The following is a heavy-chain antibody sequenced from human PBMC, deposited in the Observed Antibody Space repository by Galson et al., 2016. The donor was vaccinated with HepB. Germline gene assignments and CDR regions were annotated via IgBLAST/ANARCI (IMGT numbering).Heavy chain of an antibody. CDR2: IHYSGIT. D-gene: IGHD3-9*01. CDR3: ARDGSYDSLAGFYNGWFDP. CDR1: DDSMTRPGYY. Sequence: TLSLTCSVSDDSMTRPGYYWTWIRQPPGGGLEWIGYIHYSGITFYNPSLRSRVIISLDMSKNLFTLRLTSVTAADTGVYYRARDGSYDSLAGFYNGWFDPWGQGTLVTVSS. J-gene: IGHJ5*02. V-gene: IGHV4-31*03.